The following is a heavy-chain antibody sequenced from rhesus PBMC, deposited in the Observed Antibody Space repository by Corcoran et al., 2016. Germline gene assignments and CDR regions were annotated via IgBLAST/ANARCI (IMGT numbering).Heavy chain of an antibody. CDR1: GYTFIDHY. V-gene: IGHV1-111*02. Sequence: EVQLVQSGAEVKKPGASVKVPCKAAGYTFIDHYLNWVRQAPGKGLEWMGRSDPEDAKADDEKKLLDRVTITADMSTSTAYMELSSLRSEDTAVYYCARAGPSNSFDYWGQGVLVTVSS. CDR2: SDPEDAKA. CDR3: ARAGPSNSFDY. J-gene: IGHJ4*01.